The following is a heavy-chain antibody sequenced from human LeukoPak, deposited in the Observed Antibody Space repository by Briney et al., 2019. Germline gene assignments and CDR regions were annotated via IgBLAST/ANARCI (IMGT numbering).Heavy chain of an antibody. Sequence: PGESLRLSCTASKLTFSSYSMHWVRRAPGKGLEWVSVISGSGTYIYYTHSVKGRFTISRDDAQNSLFLQMNSLRAEDTAVYYCARDQYYDILTGYFPGYMDVWGKGTTVTISS. CDR1: KLTFSSYS. CDR3: ARDQYYDILTGYFPGYMDV. D-gene: IGHD3-9*01. V-gene: IGHV3-21*01. CDR2: ISGSGTYI. J-gene: IGHJ6*03.